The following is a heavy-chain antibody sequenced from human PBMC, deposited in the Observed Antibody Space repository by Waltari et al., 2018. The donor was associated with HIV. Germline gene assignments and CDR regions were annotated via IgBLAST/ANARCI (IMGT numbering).Heavy chain of an antibody. CDR2: LYPGGSS. CDR3: ARSPRSSYSKGFIN. D-gene: IGHD3-10*01. J-gene: IGHJ4*02. CDR1: GSSITNAYY. V-gene: IGHV4-38-2*02. Sequence: QVQLQESGPTLVKPSETLSLLCTISGSSITNAYYWGWIRQPPGKGLEWIANLYPGGSSYYSPSLKIRVATSLDTSKSHFSLRLTSVTAADTAIYYCARSPRSSYSKGFINWGQGILVTVTS.